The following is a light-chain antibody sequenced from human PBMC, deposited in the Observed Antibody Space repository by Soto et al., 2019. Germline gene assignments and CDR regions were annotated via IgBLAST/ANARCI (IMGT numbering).Light chain of an antibody. V-gene: IGKV3-11*01. CDR3: QQRRSWIT. CDR2: DKS. Sequence: EFVLTQSPGTLSLSPGERATLSCRASQSLDSFLAWYQQKPGQAPRILIYDKSNRATGVPARFSGSGSGTDFTLTISSLEPEDFAVYYCQQRRSWITVGQGTRLEI. CDR1: QSLDSF. J-gene: IGKJ5*01.